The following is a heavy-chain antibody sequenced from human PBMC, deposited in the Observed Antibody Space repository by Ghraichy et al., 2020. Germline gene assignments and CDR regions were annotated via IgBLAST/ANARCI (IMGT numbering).Heavy chain of an antibody. CDR2: INHSGST. J-gene: IGHJ6*03. CDR3: ARGAFRYCSGGSCYPLRYYYYMDV. D-gene: IGHD2-15*01. Sequence: SQTLSLTCAVYGGSFSGYYWSWIRQPPGKGLEWIGEINHSGSTNYNPSLKSRVTISVDTSKNQFSLKLSSVTAADTAVYYCARGAFRYCSGGSCYPLRYYYYMDVWGKGTTVTVSS. CDR1: GGSFSGYY. V-gene: IGHV4-34*01.